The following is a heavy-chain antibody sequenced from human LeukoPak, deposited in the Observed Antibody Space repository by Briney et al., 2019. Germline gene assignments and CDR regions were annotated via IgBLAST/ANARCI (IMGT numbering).Heavy chain of an antibody. V-gene: IGHV3-30*18. D-gene: IGHD3-10*01. CDR2: ISYDGSNK. CDR1: GFTFSSYG. CDR3: AKWEVSQAVFDY. J-gene: IGHJ4*02. Sequence: GGSLRPSCAASGFTFSSYGMHWVRQAPGKGLEWVAVISYDGSNKYYADSVKGRFTISRDNSKNTLYLQMNSLRAEDTAVYYCAKWEVSQAVFDYWGQGTLVTVSS.